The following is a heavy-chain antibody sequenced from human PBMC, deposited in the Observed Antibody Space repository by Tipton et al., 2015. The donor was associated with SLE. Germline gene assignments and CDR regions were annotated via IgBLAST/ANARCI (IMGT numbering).Heavy chain of an antibody. Sequence: QLVQSGAEVKKPGASVRVSCKASGYTFSNYGISWVRQAPGHGLEWMGWISVYNEDTDQAQKFQGRVTMTTDISASTAYMELRSLRSDDTAVYYCATRLLEHFWTIAWYSDYWGQGTLVTVSA. CDR3: ATRLLEHFWTIAWYSDY. D-gene: IGHD3-3*02. J-gene: IGHJ4*02. V-gene: IGHV1-18*01. CDR1: GYTFSNYG. CDR2: ISVYNEDT.